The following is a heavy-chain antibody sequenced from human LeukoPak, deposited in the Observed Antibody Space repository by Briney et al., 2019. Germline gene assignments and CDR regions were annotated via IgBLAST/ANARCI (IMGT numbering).Heavy chain of an antibody. CDR3: ARVLRTGGFFAY. CDR1: GYTFTGYY. J-gene: IGHJ4*02. D-gene: IGHD2-8*02. Sequence: ASVKVSCKASGYTFTGYYMHWVRQAPGQGLEWMGWINPNSGGTNYAQKFQGRVTMTRDTSISTAYMELSRLRSDDTAVYYCARVLRTGGFFAYWGQETLVTVSS. V-gene: IGHV1-2*02. CDR2: INPNSGGT.